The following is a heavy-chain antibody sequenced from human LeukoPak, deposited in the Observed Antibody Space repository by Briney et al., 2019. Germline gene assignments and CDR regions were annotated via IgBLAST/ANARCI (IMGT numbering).Heavy chain of an antibody. D-gene: IGHD3-10*01. CDR1: GFTLRSYA. J-gene: IGHJ3*02. Sequence: PGGSLRLSCAASGFTLRSYAMSWVRQAPGKGLDGVSAISGSGGSTYYADSVKDRFTITRDNSKNTLYLQMNSLRAEDTAVYYCAKDPAYYYGSGSPHAFDIWGQGTMVTVSS. V-gene: IGHV3-23*01. CDR3: AKDPAYYYGSGSPHAFDI. CDR2: ISGSGGST.